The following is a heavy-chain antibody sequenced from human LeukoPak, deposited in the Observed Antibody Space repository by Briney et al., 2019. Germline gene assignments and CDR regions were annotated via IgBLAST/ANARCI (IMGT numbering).Heavy chain of an antibody. CDR2: IPGSGDIT. CDR1: GFTFNNYA. V-gene: IGHV3-23*01. D-gene: IGHD2-2*01. CDR3: VRDRLYCSSTDCSKLDY. Sequence: PGGSLRLSCAASGFTFNNYAMSWVRQAPGKGLEWVSVIPGSGDITYYADYVKGRFTISRDNSKNTLYLQMNSLRAEDTAIYYCVRDRLYCSSTDCSKLDYWGQGALVTVSS. J-gene: IGHJ4*02.